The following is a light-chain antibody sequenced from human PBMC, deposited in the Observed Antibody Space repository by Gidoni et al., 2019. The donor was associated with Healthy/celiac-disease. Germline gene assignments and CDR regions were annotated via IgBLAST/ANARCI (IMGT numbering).Light chain of an antibody. J-gene: IGKJ1*01. CDR3: QQYNSYSPWT. CDR2: KAS. CDR1: QSISSW. Sequence: DIHMTQSPSTLSASVGDRVTIPCRTSQSISSWLAWYQQKPGKAPKLLIYKASSLESGVPSRFSGSGSRTEFTLTISSLQPDDFATYYCQQYNSYSPWTFGQGTKVEIK. V-gene: IGKV1-5*03.